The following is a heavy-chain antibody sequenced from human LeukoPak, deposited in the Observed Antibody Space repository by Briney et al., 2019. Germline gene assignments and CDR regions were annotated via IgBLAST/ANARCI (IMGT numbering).Heavy chain of an antibody. D-gene: IGHD2-15*01. CDR2: IYYSGST. CDR3: ARVHYCSGGSCPDAFDI. J-gene: IGHJ3*02. V-gene: IGHV4-59*01. Sequence: SETLSLTCTVSGGSISSYYWRWIRQPPGKGREWIGYIYYSGSTNYNPSLKSRVTISVDTSKNQFSLKLSSVTAADTAVYYCARVHYCSGGSCPDAFDIWGQGTMVTVSS. CDR1: GGSISSYY.